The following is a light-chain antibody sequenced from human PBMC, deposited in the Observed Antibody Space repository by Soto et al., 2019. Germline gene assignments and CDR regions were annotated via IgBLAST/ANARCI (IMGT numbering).Light chain of an antibody. V-gene: IGLV2-23*01. Sequence: QSVLTQPASVSGSPGQSITISCTGTSSDVGSYNHVSWYQQHPGKAPKLMIYEGSKRLSGVSNRFSGSKSGNTASLTISGLQAEDEADYYCCSYAGSSTSVVFGGGTKLTVL. CDR1: SSDVGSYNH. CDR3: CSYAGSSTSVV. CDR2: EGS. J-gene: IGLJ2*01.